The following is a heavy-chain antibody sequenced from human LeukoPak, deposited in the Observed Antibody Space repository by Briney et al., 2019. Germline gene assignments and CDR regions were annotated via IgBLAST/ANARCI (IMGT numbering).Heavy chain of an antibody. CDR3: ARGERWLQLRH. Sequence: SETLSLTCTVSGGSISSSSYYWGWIRQPPGKGLEWIGSIYYSGSTYYNPSLKSRVTISVDTSKNQFSLKLSSVTAADTAVYYCARGERWLQLRHWGQGTLVTVSS. V-gene: IGHV4-39*01. CDR2: IYYSGST. J-gene: IGHJ4*02. D-gene: IGHD5-12*01. CDR1: GGSISSSSYY.